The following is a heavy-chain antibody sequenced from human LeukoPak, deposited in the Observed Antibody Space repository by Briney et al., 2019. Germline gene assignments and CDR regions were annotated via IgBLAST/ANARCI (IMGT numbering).Heavy chain of an antibody. Sequence: SETLSLTCAVYGGSFSGYYWSWIRQPPGKGLEWIGEINHSGSTNYNPSLKSRVTISVDTSKDQFSLKLSSVTAADTAVYYCARGYIVVVPAAIVQSSYYYYYGMDVWGQGTTVTVSS. CDR2: INHSGST. V-gene: IGHV4-34*01. CDR3: ARGYIVVVPAAIVQSSYYYYYGMDV. CDR1: GGSFSGYY. D-gene: IGHD2-2*02. J-gene: IGHJ6*02.